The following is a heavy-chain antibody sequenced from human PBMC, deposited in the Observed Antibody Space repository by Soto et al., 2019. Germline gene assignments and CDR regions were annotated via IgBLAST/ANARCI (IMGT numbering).Heavy chain of an antibody. CDR2: ISGSGGST. CDR3: AKDRPVTMIVVDYYGMDV. D-gene: IGHD3-22*01. J-gene: IGHJ6*02. V-gene: IGHV3-23*01. CDR1: GFTFSSYA. Sequence: PGGSLRLSCAASGFTFSSYAMSWVRQAPGKGLEWVSAISGSGGSTYCADSVKGRFTISRDNSKNTLYLQMNSLRAEDTAVYYCAKDRPVTMIVVDYYGMDVWGQGTTVTVSS.